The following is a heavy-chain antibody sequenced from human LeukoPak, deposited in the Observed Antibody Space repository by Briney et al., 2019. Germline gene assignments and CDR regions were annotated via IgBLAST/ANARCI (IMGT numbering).Heavy chain of an antibody. CDR1: GGSISSGSYY. CDR2: IYTSGST. Sequence: SETLSLTCTVPGGSISSGSYYWRWIRQPAGKGLEWIGRIYTSGSTNYNPPLKSRVTISVDTSKNQFSLKLSSVTAADTAVYYCARQMVPDYWGQGTLVTVSS. V-gene: IGHV4-61*02. D-gene: IGHD2-8*01. J-gene: IGHJ4*02. CDR3: ARQMVPDY.